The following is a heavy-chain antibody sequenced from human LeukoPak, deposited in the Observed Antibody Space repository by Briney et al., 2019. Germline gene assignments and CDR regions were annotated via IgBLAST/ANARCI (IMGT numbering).Heavy chain of an antibody. V-gene: IGHV3-48*04. Sequence: GGSLRLSCAASGFTFSTYNMNWVRQAPGKGLEWVSYISSSSSTIYYADSVKGRFTISRDNAKNSLFLQMNSLRAEDTAVYYCARLMFLWPPIYFDYWGQGTLVTVSS. D-gene: IGHD2-8*01. CDR3: ARLMFLWPPIYFDY. J-gene: IGHJ4*02. CDR1: GFTFSTYN. CDR2: ISSSSSTI.